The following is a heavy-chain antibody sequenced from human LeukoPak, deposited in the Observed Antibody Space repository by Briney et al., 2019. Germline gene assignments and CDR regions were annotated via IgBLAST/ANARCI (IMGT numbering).Heavy chain of an antibody. Sequence: GGSLRLSCAASGFTFSSYSINWVRQAPGKGLEWVANIKQDGSEKLYVDSVKGRFTISRDNVKNSVYLQMNSLRAEDTAVYYCARARYCSTTSCYNGARVAGYFFDYWGQGTLVTVSS. V-gene: IGHV3-7*01. CDR1: GFTFSSYS. J-gene: IGHJ4*02. CDR2: IKQDGSEK. D-gene: IGHD2-2*02. CDR3: ARARYCSTTSCYNGARVAGYFFDY.